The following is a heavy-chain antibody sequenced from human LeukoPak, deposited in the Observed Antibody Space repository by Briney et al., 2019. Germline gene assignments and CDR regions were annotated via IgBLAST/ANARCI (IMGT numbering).Heavy chain of an antibody. D-gene: IGHD6-19*01. Sequence: GGSLRLSCAVSGFPFTNYWMSLVRQAPGKGLEWVANIKEDGSVMYYVDSLKGRFTISRDSAQNSLYLQMNSLRVEDTAVYFCARDLWGSYSTGSYLDYWGQGALVTVSS. CDR1: GFPFTNYW. V-gene: IGHV3-7*01. J-gene: IGHJ4*02. CDR2: IKEDGSVM. CDR3: ARDLWGSYSTGSYLDY.